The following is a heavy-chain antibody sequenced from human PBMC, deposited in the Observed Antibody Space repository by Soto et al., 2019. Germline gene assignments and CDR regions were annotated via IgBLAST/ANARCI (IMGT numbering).Heavy chain of an antibody. V-gene: IGHV2-5*02. Sequence: QITLKESGPPLVKPTQTLTLTCTFSGFSLSTSGVGVGWIRQPPGKALEWLALIYWDDDKRYSPSLKSRLTNTKDTSKNQVVLTMTNMDPVDTATYYCARRSWRYRSNWFVPWGQGTLVTVSS. D-gene: IGHD3-9*01. J-gene: IGHJ5*02. CDR1: GFSLSTSGVG. CDR2: IYWDDDK. CDR3: ARRSWRYRSNWFVP.